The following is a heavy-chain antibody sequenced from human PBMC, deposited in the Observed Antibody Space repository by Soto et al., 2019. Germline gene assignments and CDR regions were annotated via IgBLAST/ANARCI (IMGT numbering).Heavy chain of an antibody. CDR3: ARLGGYYDSSGYLVY. V-gene: IGHV5-10-1*01. CDR1: GYIFTSYW. CDR2: IDPSDSYT. Sequence: GESLKISCKGSGYIFTSYWISCVRQMPGKGLEWMGMIDPSDSYTNYSPSFQGHVTISADKSISTAYLQWSSLKASDTAMYYCARLGGYYDSSGYLVYWGQGTLFTVSS. D-gene: IGHD3-22*01. J-gene: IGHJ4*02.